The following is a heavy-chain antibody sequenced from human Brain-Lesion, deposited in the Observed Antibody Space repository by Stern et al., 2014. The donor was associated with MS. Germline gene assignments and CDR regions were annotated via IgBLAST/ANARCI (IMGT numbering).Heavy chain of an antibody. V-gene: IGHV1-2*02. J-gene: IGHJ6*02. CDR2: INPNTGGT. Sequence: VQLVESGAEVKKPGASVKVSCKTSGYIFTGYYIHRVRQAPGQGLEWMAWINPNTGGTKNAQKFQGRVTMSRDTSISTAYMELSSLTSDDTAVYYCARDQRGITIFGVVTDYYYLGMDVWGQGTTVTVSS. CDR1: GYIFTGYY. CDR3: ARDQRGITIFGVVTDYYYLGMDV. D-gene: IGHD3-3*01.